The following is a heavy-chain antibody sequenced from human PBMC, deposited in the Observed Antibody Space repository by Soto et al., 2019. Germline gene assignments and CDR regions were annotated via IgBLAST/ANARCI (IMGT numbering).Heavy chain of an antibody. D-gene: IGHD2-2*01. V-gene: IGHV3-30-3*01. CDR1: GFTFSSYA. CDR3: ARCPRPAAIDHYYGMDV. J-gene: IGHJ6*02. CDR2: ISYGGSNK. Sequence: PGGSLRLSCAASGFTFSSYAMHWVRQAPGKGLEWVAVISYGGSNKYYADSVKGRFTISRDNSKNTLYLQMNSLRAEDTAVYYCARCPRPAAIDHYYGMDVWGQGTTVTVSS.